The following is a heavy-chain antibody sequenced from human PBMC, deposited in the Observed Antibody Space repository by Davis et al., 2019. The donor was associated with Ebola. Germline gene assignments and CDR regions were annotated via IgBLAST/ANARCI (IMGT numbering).Heavy chain of an antibody. CDR3: AKVVGQVQLRGDYFDY. J-gene: IGHJ4*02. V-gene: IGHV4-34*01. CDR2: ITTSGST. CDR1: GGSFSGYY. D-gene: IGHD4-17*01. Sequence: MPSETLSLTCAVYGGSFSGYYWTWIRQPPGKGLEWIGQITTSGSTSYNPSLKSRVTILVDTSKNQFSLKMTSVTAADTAVYYCAKVVGQVQLRGDYFDYWGQGTLVTVSS.